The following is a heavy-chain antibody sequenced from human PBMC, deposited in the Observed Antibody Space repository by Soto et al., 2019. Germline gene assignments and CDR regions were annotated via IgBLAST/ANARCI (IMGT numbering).Heavy chain of an antibody. V-gene: IGHV3-30-3*01. CDR2: ISYDGSNK. CDR3: ARERMIFGVVDDAFDI. Sequence: GGSLRLSCAASGFTFSSYAMHWVRQAPGKGLEWVAVISYDGSNKYYADSVKGRFTISRDNSKNTLYLQMNSLRAEDTAVYYCARERMIFGVVDDAFDIWGQGTMVTVSS. D-gene: IGHD3-3*01. CDR1: GFTFSSYA. J-gene: IGHJ3*02.